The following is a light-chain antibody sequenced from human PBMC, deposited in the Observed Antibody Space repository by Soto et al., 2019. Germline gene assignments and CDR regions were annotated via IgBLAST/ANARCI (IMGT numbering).Light chain of an antibody. Sequence: DILMTQSPSSVSASVGDRVTITCRASRDITSWLAWYQQKPGKAPKLLIYAASTLQGGIPSRFSASGSGTDFTLTISSLQPEDFATYYCQQTDNFPLTFGGGTKVDIK. J-gene: IGKJ4*01. CDR3: QQTDNFPLT. V-gene: IGKV1-12*01. CDR1: RDITSW. CDR2: AAS.